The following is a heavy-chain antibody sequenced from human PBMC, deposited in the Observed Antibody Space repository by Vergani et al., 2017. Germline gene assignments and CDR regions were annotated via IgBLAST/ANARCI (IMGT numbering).Heavy chain of an antibody. J-gene: IGHJ6*03. CDR2: IFTGGTT. Sequence: EVQLLESGGDLVQPGGSLRLSCAASGFTFNHYAMNWVRQAPGKGLEWVSFIFTGGTTYYEDSVKGRFTISRDNSKNTVHLQMNSLTAEDTAVYYCAKMCNWDDSYFYCMDVWGKGTTVTVSS. V-gene: IGHV3-23*01. D-gene: IGHD1-1*01. CDR3: AKMCNWDDSYFYCMDV. CDR1: GFTFNHYA.